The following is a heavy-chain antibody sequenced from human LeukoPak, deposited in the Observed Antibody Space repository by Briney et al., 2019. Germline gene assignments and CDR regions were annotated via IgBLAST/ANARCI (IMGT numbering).Heavy chain of an antibody. CDR1: GGTFSSYA. CDR2: IIPILGIA. J-gene: IGHJ4*02. Sequence: SVKVSCKASGGTFSSYAISWVRQAPGQGLEWMGRIIPILGIANYAQKFQGRVTITADKSTSTAYMELSSLRSEDTAVYYCASMTTVTRSIDYWGQGTLVTVSS. V-gene: IGHV1-69*04. CDR3: ASMTTVTRSIDY. D-gene: IGHD4-17*01.